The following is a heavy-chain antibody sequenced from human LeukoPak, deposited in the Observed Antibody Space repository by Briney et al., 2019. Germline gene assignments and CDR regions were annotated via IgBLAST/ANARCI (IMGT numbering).Heavy chain of an antibody. J-gene: IGHJ4*02. Sequence: SETLSLTCAVYGGSFSGYYWSWIRQPPGKGLEWIGEINHSGSTYYNPSLKSRVTISVDTSKNQFSLKLSSVTAADTAVYYCARDPSGYSYGYFDYWGQGTLVTVSS. D-gene: IGHD5-18*01. V-gene: IGHV4-34*01. CDR3: ARDPSGYSYGYFDY. CDR2: INHSGST. CDR1: GGSFSGYY.